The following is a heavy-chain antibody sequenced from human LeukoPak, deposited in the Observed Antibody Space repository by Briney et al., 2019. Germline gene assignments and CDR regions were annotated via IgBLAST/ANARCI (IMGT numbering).Heavy chain of an antibody. D-gene: IGHD3-22*01. V-gene: IGHV4-39*07. CDR3: ARDFSTMIPGFDI. Sequence: SETLSLTCTVSGGSISSSSYYWGWIRQPPGKGLEWIGSIYYSGSTYYNPSLKSRVTISVDTSKNQFSLKLSSVTAADTAVYYCARDFSTMIPGFDIWGQGTMVTVSS. J-gene: IGHJ3*02. CDR1: GGSISSSSYY. CDR2: IYYSGST.